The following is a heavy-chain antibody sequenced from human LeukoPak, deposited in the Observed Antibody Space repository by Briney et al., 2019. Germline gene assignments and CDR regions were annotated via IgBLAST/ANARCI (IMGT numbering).Heavy chain of an antibody. D-gene: IGHD3-22*01. J-gene: IGHJ3*02. CDR2: IYYSEST. CDR1: GGSISTSSYY. V-gene: IGHV4-39*07. CDR3: ARASYYDSSGYRARAFDI. Sequence: PSETLSLTCTVSGGSISTSSYYWGWIRQPPGKGLEWIGNIYYSESTFYNPSLMSRVTISVDTSKNQFSLKLTSVTAADTAVYYCARASYYDSSGYRARAFDIWGQGTMVTVSS.